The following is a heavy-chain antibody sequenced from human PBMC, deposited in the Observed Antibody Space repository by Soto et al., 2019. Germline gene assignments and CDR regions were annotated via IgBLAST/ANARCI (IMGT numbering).Heavy chain of an antibody. CDR2: IWYDGTNK. J-gene: IGHJ6*02. CDR1: GFTFSSYG. V-gene: IGHV3-33*01. CDR3: ARERVAVAGTRYYDGMDV. D-gene: IGHD6-13*01. Sequence: QVQLVESGGGVAQPGRSLRLSCAASGFTFSSYGMHWVRQAPDKGLEWVAVIWYDGTNKYYTDSVKGRFTISRDNSKNTRYLQMNRLRAEDTAVYYCARERVAVAGTRYYDGMDVWGQGGTVTVS.